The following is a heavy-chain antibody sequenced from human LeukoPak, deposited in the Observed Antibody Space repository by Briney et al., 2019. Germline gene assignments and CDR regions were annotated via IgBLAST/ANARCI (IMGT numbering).Heavy chain of an antibody. CDR2: ISSSSSYI. J-gene: IGHJ4*02. V-gene: IGHV3-21*01. CDR1: GFTFSNYW. D-gene: IGHD3-10*01. CDR3: ATLPHHSGFDY. Sequence: GGSLRLSCAASGFTFSNYWMHWVRQVPGKGPVWVSSISSSSSYIYYADSVKGRFTISRDNAKNSLYLQMDSLRAEDTAVYYCATLPHHSGFDYWGQGTLVTVSS.